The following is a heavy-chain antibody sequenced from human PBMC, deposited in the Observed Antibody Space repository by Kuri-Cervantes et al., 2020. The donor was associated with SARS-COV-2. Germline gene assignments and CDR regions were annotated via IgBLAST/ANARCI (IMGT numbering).Heavy chain of an antibody. CDR3: ARQRVYCSSTSCYGRGWFDP. CDR2: MNPNSGNT. Sequence: ASVKVSCKASGYTFTSYDINWVRQATGQGLEWMGWMNPNSGNTGYAQKFQGRVTITRNTSISTAYMELSSLRSEDTAVCYCARQRVYCSSTSCYGRGWFDPWGQGTLVTVSS. V-gene: IGHV1-8*03. CDR1: GYTFTSYD. J-gene: IGHJ5*02. D-gene: IGHD2-2*01.